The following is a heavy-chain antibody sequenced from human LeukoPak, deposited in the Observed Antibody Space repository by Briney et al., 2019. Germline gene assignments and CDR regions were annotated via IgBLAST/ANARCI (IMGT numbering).Heavy chain of an antibody. D-gene: IGHD5-18*01. CDR1: GLTFSSYG. CDR2: ISGSGGST. V-gene: IGHV3-23*01. CDR3: AKVGPDRLQLWYSYYFDY. J-gene: IGHJ4*02. Sequence: PGGSLRLSCAASGLTFSSYGMHWVRQAPGKGLEWVSAISGSGGSTYYADSVKGRFTISRDNSKNTLYLQMNSLRAEDTAVYYCAKVGPDRLQLWYSYYFDYWGQGTLVTVSS.